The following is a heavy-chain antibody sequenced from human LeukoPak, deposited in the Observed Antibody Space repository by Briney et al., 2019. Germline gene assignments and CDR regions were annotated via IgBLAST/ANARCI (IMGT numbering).Heavy chain of an antibody. CDR3: AKVNRAYYDSGALGD. Sequence: GGSLRLSCAASGFTFNSYAMNWVRQAPGKGLEWVSTISGSGGSTYYADSVKGRFTVSRDNSKNTLYLQMNSLRAGDAALYYCAKVNRAYYDSGALGDWGQGALVTVSS. V-gene: IGHV3-23*01. J-gene: IGHJ4*02. CDR2: ISGSGGST. CDR1: GFTFNSYA. D-gene: IGHD3-22*01.